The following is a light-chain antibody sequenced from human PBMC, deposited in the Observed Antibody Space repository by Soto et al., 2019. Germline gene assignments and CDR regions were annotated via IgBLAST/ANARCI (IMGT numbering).Light chain of an antibody. CDR2: EVT. Sequence: QAVVTQPPSASGTPGQRVTISCSGSSSNIGSTTVNWYQHHPGKAPKLMIYEVTRRPSGVPGRFSGSKSGNTASLTVSGLQAEDEAAYYCSSYAGSSNFVVFGGGTKLTVL. CDR3: SSYAGSSNFVV. CDR1: SSNIGSTT. J-gene: IGLJ2*01. V-gene: IGLV2-8*01.